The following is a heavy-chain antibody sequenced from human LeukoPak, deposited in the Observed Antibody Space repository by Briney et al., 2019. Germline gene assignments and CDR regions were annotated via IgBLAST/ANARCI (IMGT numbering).Heavy chain of an antibody. J-gene: IGHJ4*02. CDR3: ARVAYYSGSGSREFDS. CDR1: GFTFSSYA. D-gene: IGHD3-10*01. V-gene: IGHV3-23*01. CDR2: ISGSGGST. Sequence: PGGSLRLSCAASGFTFSSYAMSWVRQAPGKGLEWVSAISGSGGSTYYADSVKGRFTISRDNSKNTLYLQMNSLRAEDTAVYYCARVAYYSGSGSREFDSWGQGFLVTVSS.